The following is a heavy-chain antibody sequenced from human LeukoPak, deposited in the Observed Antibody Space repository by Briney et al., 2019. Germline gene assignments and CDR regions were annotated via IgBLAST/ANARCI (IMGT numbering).Heavy chain of an antibody. Sequence: PSETLSLTCTVSGGSISSGGYYWSWIRQPPGKGLEWIGYIYHSGSTYYNPSLKSRVTISVDRSKNQFSLKLSSVTAADTAVYYCARVISLPLYDSSGYGYFDYWGQGTLVTVSS. V-gene: IGHV4-30-2*01. D-gene: IGHD3-22*01. J-gene: IGHJ4*02. CDR3: ARVISLPLYDSSGYGYFDY. CDR2: IYHSGST. CDR1: GGSISSGGYY.